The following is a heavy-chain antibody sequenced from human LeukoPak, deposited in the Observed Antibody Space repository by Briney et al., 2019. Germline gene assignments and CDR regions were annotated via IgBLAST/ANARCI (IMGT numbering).Heavy chain of an antibody. J-gene: IGHJ6*03. Sequence: ASVKVSCKASGYTFTGYYMHWVRQAPGQGLEWMGWINPNSGGTNYAQKFQGRVTMTRDTSISTAYMELSRLRSDDTAVYYCARDSGIAARPIYYYYYMDVWGKGTTVTVSS. CDR1: GYTFTGYY. D-gene: IGHD6-6*01. CDR2: INPNSGGT. V-gene: IGHV1-2*02. CDR3: ARDSGIAARPIYYYYYMDV.